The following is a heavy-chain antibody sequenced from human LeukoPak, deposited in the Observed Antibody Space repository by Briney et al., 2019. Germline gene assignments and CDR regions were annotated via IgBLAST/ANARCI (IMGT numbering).Heavy chain of an antibody. CDR3: ARVPRMGYYGSGSFDY. D-gene: IGHD3-10*01. Sequence: SETLSLTCTVSGGSISSGSYYWSWIRQPAGKGLEWIGRIYTSGSTNYNPSLKSRVTISVDTSKNQFSLKLGSVTAADTAVYYCARVPRMGYYGSGSFDYWGQGTLVTVSS. CDR1: GGSISSGSYY. CDR2: IYTSGST. V-gene: IGHV4-61*02. J-gene: IGHJ4*02.